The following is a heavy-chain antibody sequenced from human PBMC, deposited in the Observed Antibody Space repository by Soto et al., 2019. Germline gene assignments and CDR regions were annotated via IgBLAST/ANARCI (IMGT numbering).Heavy chain of an antibody. CDR3: ASVSGWPLYYFDY. CDR2: IYYSGST. J-gene: IGHJ4*02. V-gene: IGHV4-59*01. CDR1: GGSISSYY. D-gene: IGHD6-25*01. Sequence: SETLSLTCTVSGGSISSYYWSWIRQPPGKGLEWIGYIYYSGSTNYNPSLKSRVTISVDTSKNQFSLKLSSVTAADTAVYYCASVSGWPLYYFDYWGQGTLVTVSS.